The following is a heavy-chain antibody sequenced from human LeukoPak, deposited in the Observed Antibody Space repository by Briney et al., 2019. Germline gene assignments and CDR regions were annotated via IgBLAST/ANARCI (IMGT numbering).Heavy chain of an antibody. Sequence: SETLSLTCTVSGGSISSYYWSWIRQPPGKGLEWIGYIYYSGSTNYNPSLKSRVTISVDTSKNQFSLKLSSVTAADTAVYYCARDTLDSSSWYFQHWGQGTLVTVSS. J-gene: IGHJ1*01. CDR3: ARDTLDSSSWYFQH. CDR2: IYYSGST. CDR1: GGSISSYY. V-gene: IGHV4-59*01. D-gene: IGHD6-13*01.